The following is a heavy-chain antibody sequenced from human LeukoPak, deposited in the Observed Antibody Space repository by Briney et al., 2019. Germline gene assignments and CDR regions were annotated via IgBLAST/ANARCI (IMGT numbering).Heavy chain of an antibody. J-gene: IGHJ4*02. CDR2: ISGSGDET. V-gene: IGHV3-23*01. D-gene: IGHD4-17*01. Sequence: GGSLRLSCAGSGFGFSNFAMSWVRQAPGKGLEWVSCISGSGDETYYADSVKGRFTVSRDNSKATLYLQMSSLRAEDTAVYYCAKEGNDYGDSTFDYWGQGALATVSS. CDR3: AKEGNDYGDSTFDY. CDR1: GFGFSNFA.